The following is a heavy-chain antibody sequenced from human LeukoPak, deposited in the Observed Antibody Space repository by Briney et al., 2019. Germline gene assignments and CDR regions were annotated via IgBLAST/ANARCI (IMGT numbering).Heavy chain of an antibody. V-gene: IGHV5-51*01. CDR3: ATHFPPIVVVVAATLSYYYYMDV. J-gene: IGHJ6*03. CDR2: IYPGDSDT. Sequence: GESLKIACKGSGYSFTSYWIGWVRQMPGKGLEWMGIIYPGDSDTRYSPSFQGQVTISADKSISTAYLQWSSLKASDTAMYYCATHFPPIVVVVAATLSYYYYMDVWGKGTTVTVSS. CDR1: GYSFTSYW. D-gene: IGHD2-15*01.